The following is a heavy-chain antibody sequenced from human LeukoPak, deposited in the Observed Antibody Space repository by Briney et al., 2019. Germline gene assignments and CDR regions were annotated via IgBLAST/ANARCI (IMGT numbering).Heavy chain of an antibody. CDR3: ARQMNTVTADY. CDR2: IFYSGST. V-gene: IGHV4-39*01. Sequence: PSETLSLTCTVSGGSISSSSYFWGWIRQPPGKGLEWIGSIFYSGSTYYNPSLNSQDTISIDTSKSQFSLRLSSVTAADTAVYYCARQMNTVTADYWGQGTLVTVSS. CDR1: GGSISSSSYF. D-gene: IGHD4-17*01. J-gene: IGHJ4*02.